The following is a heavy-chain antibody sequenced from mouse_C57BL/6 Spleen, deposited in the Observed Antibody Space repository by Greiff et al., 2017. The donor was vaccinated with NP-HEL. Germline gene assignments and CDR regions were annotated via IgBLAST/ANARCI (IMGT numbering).Heavy chain of an antibody. D-gene: IGHD2-5*01. CDR2: IYPRSGNT. V-gene: IGHV1-81*01. Sequence: VKVVESGAELARPGASVKLSCKASGYTFTSYGISWVKQRTGQGLEWIGEIYPRSGNTYYNEKFKGKATLTADKSSSTAYMELRSLTSEDSAVYFCARWDSNYVGYFDYWGQGTTLTVSS. CDR3: ARWDSNYVGYFDY. J-gene: IGHJ2*01. CDR1: GYTFTSYG.